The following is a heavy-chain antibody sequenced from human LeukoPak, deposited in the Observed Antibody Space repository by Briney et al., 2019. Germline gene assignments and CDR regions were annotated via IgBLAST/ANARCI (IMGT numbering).Heavy chain of an antibody. V-gene: IGHV3-33*01. Sequence: GRSLRLSCAASGFTFSSYGMHWVRQAPGKGLEWVAVIWYDGSNKYYADSVKGRFTISRDNSKNTLYLQMNSLRAEDTAVYYCARDLEIVVVPATLWFDPWGQGTLVTVSS. J-gene: IGHJ5*02. CDR3: ARDLEIVVVPATLWFDP. D-gene: IGHD2-2*01. CDR1: GFTFSSYG. CDR2: IWYDGSNK.